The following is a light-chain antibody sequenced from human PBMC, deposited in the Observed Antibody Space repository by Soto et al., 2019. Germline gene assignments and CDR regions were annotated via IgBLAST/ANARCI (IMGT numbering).Light chain of an antibody. Sequence: QSVLTQPPSVSAAPGQKVTISCSGGSSNIGNNYVSWYQQVPGTATKVLSYDNNYRPSDIPDRFSGSKSGTSATLVITGLQTVDEADYYCGTWDSSLTAGVIGGGTKVTVL. CDR1: SSNIGNNY. J-gene: IGLJ3*02. V-gene: IGLV1-51*01. CDR3: GTWDSSLTAGV. CDR2: DNN.